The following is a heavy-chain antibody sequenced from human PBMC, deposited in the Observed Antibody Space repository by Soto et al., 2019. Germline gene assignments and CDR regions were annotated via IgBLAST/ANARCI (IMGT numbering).Heavy chain of an antibody. CDR1: GYTFSNFD. J-gene: IGHJ4*02. D-gene: IGHD2-2*03. CDR3: SRVDPGETSPFDH. CDR2: INPFDGSR. V-gene: IGHV1-46*03. Sequence: ASVKVSCKASGYTFSNFDISWVRQAPGQGLEWMGWINPFDGSRMFAQSFQGRVTMTRDTSTGTVYMEVSSLRSEDTAVYYCSRVDPGETSPFDHWGQGTLVTVSS.